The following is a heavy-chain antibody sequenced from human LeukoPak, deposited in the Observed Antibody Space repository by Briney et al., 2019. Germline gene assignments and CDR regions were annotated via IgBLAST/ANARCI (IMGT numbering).Heavy chain of an antibody. D-gene: IGHD2-2*01. CDR3: ARDCSSTSCYYYYGMDV. CDR1: GFTFSSYW. V-gene: IGHV3-7*01. CDR2: IKQDGSEK. Sequence: SGGSLRLSCAASGFTFSSYWMSWVRQAPGKGLEWVANIKQDGSEKYYVDSVKGRFTISRDNAKNSLYLQMNSLRAEDTAVYYCARDCSSTSCYYYYGMDVWGQGTTVTVSS. J-gene: IGHJ6*02.